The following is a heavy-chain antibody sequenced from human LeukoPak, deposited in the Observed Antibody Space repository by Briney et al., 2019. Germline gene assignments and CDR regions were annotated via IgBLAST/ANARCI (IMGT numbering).Heavy chain of an antibody. J-gene: IGHJ4*02. V-gene: IGHV3-23*01. CDR2: ISGSGDST. CDR1: GFTFNNYA. CDR3: AKQSNKLFDY. Sequence: GGSLRLSCAAAGFTFNNYAMSWVRQAPGEGLEWVSTISGSGDSTYYADSVKGRFTISRDNSKNTLYLQMNSLRAEDTAVYYCAKQSNKLFDYWGQGTLVTVSS. D-gene: IGHD1/OR15-1a*01.